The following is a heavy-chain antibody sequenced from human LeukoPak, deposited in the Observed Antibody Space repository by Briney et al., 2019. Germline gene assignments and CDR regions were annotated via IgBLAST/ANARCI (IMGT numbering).Heavy chain of an antibody. D-gene: IGHD1-26*01. CDR1: GFSFSIYE. J-gene: IGHJ4*02. V-gene: IGHV3-48*03. CDR2: ISRSGTI. CDR3: ANGGILGTTHFDY. Sequence: GGSLRLSCAASGFSFSIYEMNWVRQAPGKGLEWVSYISRSGTIYYADTVKGRFTISRDNAKNSLYLQMNSLRAEDTAVYYCANGGILGTTHFDYWGQGTLVTVSS.